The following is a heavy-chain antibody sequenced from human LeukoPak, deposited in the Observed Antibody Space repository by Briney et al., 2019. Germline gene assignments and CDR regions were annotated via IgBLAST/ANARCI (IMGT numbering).Heavy chain of an antibody. CDR2: INWNGGST. D-gene: IGHD3-10*01. V-gene: IGHV3-20*04. CDR3: ARGDGGYYFDY. Sequence: GGSLRLSCAASGFTFDDYGMSWVRQAPGKGLEWVSGINWNGGSTGYADSVKGRFTISRDNAKISLYLQMNSLRAEDTALYYCARGDGGYYFDYWGQGTLVTVSS. CDR1: GFTFDDYG. J-gene: IGHJ4*02.